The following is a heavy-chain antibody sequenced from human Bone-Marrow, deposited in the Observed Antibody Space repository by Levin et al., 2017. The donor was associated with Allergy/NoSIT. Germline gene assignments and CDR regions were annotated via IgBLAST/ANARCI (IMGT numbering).Heavy chain of an antibody. CDR1: GFTVSSNY. D-gene: IGHD3-22*01. J-gene: IGHJ6*02. V-gene: IGHV3-66*01. Sequence: GESLKISCAASGFTVSSNYMSWVRQAPGKGLEWVSVIFSGGTTYYTDSVKGRFTISRDNSKNTLYLHMNSLRAEDTAVYYCASRVYYYDSSDSRMDVWGQGTTVTVSS. CDR2: IFSGGTT. CDR3: ASRVYYYDSSDSRMDV.